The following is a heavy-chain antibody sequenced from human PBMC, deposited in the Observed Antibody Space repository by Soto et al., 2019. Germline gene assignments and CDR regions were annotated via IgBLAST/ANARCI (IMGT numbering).Heavy chain of an antibody. CDR2: ISGSGGST. CDR1: GFTFSSYA. J-gene: IGHJ6*02. D-gene: IGHD3-10*01. V-gene: IGHV3-23*01. Sequence: EVQLLESGGGLVQPGGSLRLSCAASGFTFSSYAMSWVRQAPGKGLEWVSAISGSGGSTYYADSVKGRFTISRDNSKNTLFLQMNSLRAEDRAVYYCADYGSGGAYYYDRMDVWGQGTTATVSS. CDR3: ADYGSGGAYYYDRMDV.